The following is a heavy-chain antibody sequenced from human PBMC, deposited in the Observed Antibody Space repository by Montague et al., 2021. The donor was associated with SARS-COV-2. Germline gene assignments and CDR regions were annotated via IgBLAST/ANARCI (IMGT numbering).Heavy chain of an antibody. J-gene: IGHJ5*02. Sequence: PALVKPTQTLTLTCTFSGFSRSTSGMGVSWIRQPPGKALEWLARSDWDDDKYYSTSLKTRLTISKDTSKNQVVLTMTNMDPVDTATYYCARDHYDILTGYYNWFDPWGQGTLVTVSS. CDR2: SDWDDDK. D-gene: IGHD3-9*01. CDR3: ARDHYDILTGYYNWFDP. V-gene: IGHV2-70*11. CDR1: GFSRSTSGMG.